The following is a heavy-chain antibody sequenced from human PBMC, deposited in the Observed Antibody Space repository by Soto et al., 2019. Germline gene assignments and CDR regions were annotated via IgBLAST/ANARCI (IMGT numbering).Heavy chain of an antibody. D-gene: IGHD2-15*01. CDR2: ISSDGSRT. CDR1: GVTISGYW. V-gene: IGHV3-74*02. J-gene: IGHJ5*02. Sequence: EVQLVESGGDLVQPGGSLRLSCAASGVTISGYWMHWVRQAPGKGLVWVSCISSDGSRTDYADSVKGRFTISRDNAMNTVHLQMHSLRVEDTAVYYCARSCCREQNWFDPWGQGTLVTVSS. CDR3: ARSCCREQNWFDP.